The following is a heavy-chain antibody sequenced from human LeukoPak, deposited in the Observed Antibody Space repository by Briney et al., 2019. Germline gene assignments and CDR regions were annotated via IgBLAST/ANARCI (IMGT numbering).Heavy chain of an antibody. CDR1: GDSISGYS. D-gene: IGHD1-26*01. CDR3: ARGQGSGSSWAFDY. J-gene: IGHJ4*02. CDR2: IHYSGST. Sequence: SETLSLTCSVSGDSISGYSWSWIRQPPGMGLEWIGYIHYSGSTTYNPSLKGRVTISVDPSKHQFSLSLTSVTAADTAVYYCARGQGSGSSWAFDYWGQGTLVTVSS. V-gene: IGHV4-59*01.